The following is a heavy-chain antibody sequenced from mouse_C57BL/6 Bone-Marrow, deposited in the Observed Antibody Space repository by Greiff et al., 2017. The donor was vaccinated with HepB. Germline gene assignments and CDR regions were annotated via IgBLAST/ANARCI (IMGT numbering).Heavy chain of an antibody. J-gene: IGHJ4*01. Sequence: QVQLQQSGPELVKPGASVKISCKASGYAFSSSWMNWVKQRPGKGLEWIGRIYPGAGDTNYHGKFKGKATLTAAKSSSTAYMQLSSLTSEDSAVYFCASKSGYYYGSSYAMDYWGQGTSVTVSS. CDR2: IYPGAGDT. V-gene: IGHV1-82*01. CDR3: ASKSGYYYGSSYAMDY. D-gene: IGHD1-1*01. CDR1: GYAFSSSW.